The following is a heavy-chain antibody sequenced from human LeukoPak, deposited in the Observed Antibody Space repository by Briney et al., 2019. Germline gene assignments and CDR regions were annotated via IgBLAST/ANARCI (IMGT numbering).Heavy chain of an antibody. Sequence: PSETLPLTCAVYGGSFSGYYWSWIRQPPGKGLEWIGEINHSGSTNYNPSLKSRVTISVDTSKNQFSLKLSSVTAADTAVYYCARRGSGWYRWFDPWGQGTLVTVSS. D-gene: IGHD6-19*01. CDR3: ARRGSGWYRWFDP. V-gene: IGHV4-34*01. CDR2: INHSGST. CDR1: GGSFSGYY. J-gene: IGHJ5*02.